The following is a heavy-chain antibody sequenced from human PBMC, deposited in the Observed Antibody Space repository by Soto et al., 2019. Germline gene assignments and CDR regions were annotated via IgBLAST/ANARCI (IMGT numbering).Heavy chain of an antibody. CDR2: IIPILGIA. Sequence: QVQLVQSGAEVKKPGSSVKVSCKASGGTFSSYTISWVRQAPGQGLEWMGRIIPILGIANYAQKFQGRVTINADKSTXXAXMXXSSLRSEDTAVYYCARGPEGYDILTGYYPEYYFDYWGQGTLVTVSS. D-gene: IGHD3-9*01. J-gene: IGHJ4*02. CDR3: ARGPEGYDILTGYYPEYYFDY. CDR1: GGTFSSYT. V-gene: IGHV1-69*02.